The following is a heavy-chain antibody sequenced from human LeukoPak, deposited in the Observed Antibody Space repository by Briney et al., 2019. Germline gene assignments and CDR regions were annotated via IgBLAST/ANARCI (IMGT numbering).Heavy chain of an antibody. Sequence: SETLSLTCAVSGYSISSGYYWGWIRQPPGKGLEWIGSIYHSGSNYYNPSLKSRGTVSVDPSKNQFSLKLSSVTAADTAVYYCASRFVSTMVRGVIRDYWGQGTLVTVSS. CDR1: GYSISSGYY. CDR3: ASRFVSTMVRGVIRDY. J-gene: IGHJ4*02. V-gene: IGHV4-38-2*01. D-gene: IGHD3-10*01. CDR2: IYHSGSN.